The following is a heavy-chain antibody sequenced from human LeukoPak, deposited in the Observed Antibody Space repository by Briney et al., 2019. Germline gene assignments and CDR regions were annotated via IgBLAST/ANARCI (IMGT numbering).Heavy chain of an antibody. CDR1: GFTFSNAW. CDR2: IKSKTDGGTT. V-gene: IGHV3-15*01. J-gene: IGHJ4*02. CDR3: TTDGYSGYDSHFDY. D-gene: IGHD5-12*01. Sequence: GRSLRLSCAASGFTFSNAWMSWVRQAPGKGLEWVGRIKSKTDGGTTDYAAPVKGRFTISRDDSKNTLYLQMNSLKTEDTAVYYCTTDGYSGYDSHFDYWGQGTLVTVSS.